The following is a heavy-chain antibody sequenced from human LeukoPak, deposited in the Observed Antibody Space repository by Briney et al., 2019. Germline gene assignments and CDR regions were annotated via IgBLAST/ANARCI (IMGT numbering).Heavy chain of an antibody. CDR1: GGSFSGYY. J-gene: IGHJ4*02. CDR2: INHSGST. CDR3: ARNSGGNYDSSGYYYGY. Sequence: NTSETLSLTCAVYGGSFSGYYWSWIRQPPGKGLEWIGEINHSGSTNYNPSLKSRVTISVDTSKTQFSLKLSSVTAADTAVYYCARNSGGNYDSSGYYYGYWGQGTLVTVSS. V-gene: IGHV4-34*01. D-gene: IGHD3-22*01.